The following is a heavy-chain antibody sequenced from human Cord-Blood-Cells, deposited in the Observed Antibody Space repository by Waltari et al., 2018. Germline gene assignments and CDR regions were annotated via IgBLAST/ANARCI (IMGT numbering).Heavy chain of an antibody. CDR3: ARLIVVVTAILDY. J-gene: IGHJ4*02. Sequence: WGWIRQPPGKGLEWIGSIYYSGSTYYNPSLKSRVTISVDTSKNQFSLKLSSVTAADTAVYYCARLIVVVTAILDYWGQGTLVTVSS. V-gene: IGHV4-39*01. CDR2: IYYSGST. D-gene: IGHD2-21*02.